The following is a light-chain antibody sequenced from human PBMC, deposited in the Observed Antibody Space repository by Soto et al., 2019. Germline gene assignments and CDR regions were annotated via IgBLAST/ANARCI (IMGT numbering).Light chain of an antibody. CDR3: QQYNNWPPGAT. V-gene: IGKV3-15*01. J-gene: IGKJ3*01. Sequence: DIVMTQSPATLSVSPGERVTLSCRASLTVSTNLAWYQQKPVQAPRLLIYYASTRATGTPARFSGSGSVKEFTLTISSLQPEDVATYYCQQYNNWPPGATFGPGTKVEIK. CDR2: YAS. CDR1: LTVSTN.